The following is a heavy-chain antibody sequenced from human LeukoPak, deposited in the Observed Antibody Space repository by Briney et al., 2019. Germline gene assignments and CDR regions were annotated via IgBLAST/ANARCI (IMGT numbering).Heavy chain of an antibody. CDR1: GGSISSYY. CDR3: ASGGYYRLDP. CDR2: IYPSGNT. D-gene: IGHD3-3*01. V-gene: IGHV4-4*08. Sequence: SETLSLTCTVSGGSISSYYWGWIRQPPGKGLEWIGEIYPSGNTNYNPSLKSRLTISIDKSKNQFSLKLNSVTAADTAMYYCASGGYYRLDPWGQGTLVTVSS. J-gene: IGHJ5*02.